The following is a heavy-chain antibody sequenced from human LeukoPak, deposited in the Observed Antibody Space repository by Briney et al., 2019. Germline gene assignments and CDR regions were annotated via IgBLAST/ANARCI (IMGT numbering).Heavy chain of an antibody. J-gene: IGHJ3*02. Sequence: ASVKVSCKASGYTFTSYYMHWVRQAPGQGLEWMGIINPSGGSTSYAQKFQGRVTMTRDTSTSTVYMELSSLRSEDTAVYYCARDRRPTTVATPGAFDIWGQGTMVTVSS. V-gene: IGHV1-46*01. CDR3: ARDRRPTTVATPGAFDI. CDR1: GYTFTSYY. CDR2: INPSGGST. D-gene: IGHD4-23*01.